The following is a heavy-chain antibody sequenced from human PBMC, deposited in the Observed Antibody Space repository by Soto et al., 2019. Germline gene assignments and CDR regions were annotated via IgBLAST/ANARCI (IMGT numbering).Heavy chain of an antibody. V-gene: IGHV4-34*01. D-gene: IGHD3-10*01. Sequence: PSETLSLTCAVYGRSFSGYYWSWIRQPPGKGLEWIGEINHSGSTNYNPSLKSRVTISVDTSKNQFSLKLSSVTAADTAVYYCARIGYYYGSGSYYDYYYGMDVWGQGTTVT. CDR1: GRSFSGYY. J-gene: IGHJ6*02. CDR2: INHSGST. CDR3: ARIGYYYGSGSYYDYYYGMDV.